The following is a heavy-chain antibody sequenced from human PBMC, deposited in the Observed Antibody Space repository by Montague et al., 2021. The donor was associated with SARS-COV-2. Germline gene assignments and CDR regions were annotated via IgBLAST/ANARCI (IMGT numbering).Heavy chain of an antibody. CDR1: GFTFGSYA. D-gene: IGHD6-13*01. J-gene: IGHJ6*02. Sequence: SLRLSCAASGFTFGSYAMSWVRQAPGKGLEWVSAISGSGGSTYYADSVKGRFTISRDNSKNTLYLQMNSLRAEDTAVYYCARAAAGYYYYGMDVWGQGTTVTVSS. CDR2: ISGSGGST. CDR3: ARAAAGYYYYGMDV. V-gene: IGHV3-23*01.